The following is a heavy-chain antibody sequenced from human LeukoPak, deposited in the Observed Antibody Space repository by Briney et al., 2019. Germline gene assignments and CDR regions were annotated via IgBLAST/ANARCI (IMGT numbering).Heavy chain of an antibody. J-gene: IGHJ5*02. CDR2: INHSGST. CDR1: GGSFSGYY. D-gene: IGHD3-3*01. V-gene: IGHV4-34*01. CDR3: ARGRDFWRSNWFDP. Sequence: PSETLSLTCAVYGGSFSGYYWSWIRQPPGKGLEWLGEINHSGSTNYNPSLKSRVTISVDTSKNQFSLKLSSVTAADTAVYYCARGRDFWRSNWFDPWGQGTLVTVSS.